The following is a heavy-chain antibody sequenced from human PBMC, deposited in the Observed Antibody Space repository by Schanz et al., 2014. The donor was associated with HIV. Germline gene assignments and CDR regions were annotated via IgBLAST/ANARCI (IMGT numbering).Heavy chain of an antibody. D-gene: IGHD2-8*01. CDR3: ARDESAQWFFDL. V-gene: IGHV3-21*01. CDR2: ITSISSYI. Sequence: EVQLVESGGGLVKPGGSLRLSCVASGFTFNKYSMNWVRQAPGKGREWVSSITSISSYIYYADSLKGRFTVSRDNAKNSLYLEINSLRVEDTAIYYCARDESAQWFFDLWGRGTLLTVSS. CDR1: GFTFNKYS. J-gene: IGHJ2*01.